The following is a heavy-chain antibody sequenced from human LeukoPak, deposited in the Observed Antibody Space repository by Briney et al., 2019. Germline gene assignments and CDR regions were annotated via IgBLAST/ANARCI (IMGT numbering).Heavy chain of an antibody. Sequence: ASVRVSCKVSGYTLTELSMHWVRQAPGKGLEWMGGFDPEDGETIYAQKFQGRVTMTEDTSTDTAYMELSSLRSEDTAVYYCSTFTRGYYYDSSGYLIFDYWGQGTLVTVSS. D-gene: IGHD3-22*01. J-gene: IGHJ4*02. CDR2: FDPEDGET. V-gene: IGHV1-24*01. CDR3: STFTRGYYYDSSGYLIFDY. CDR1: GYTLTELS.